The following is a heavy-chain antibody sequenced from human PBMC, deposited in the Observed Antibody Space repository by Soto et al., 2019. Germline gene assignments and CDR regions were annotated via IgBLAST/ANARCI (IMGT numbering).Heavy chain of an antibody. CDR2: IKQDGSEK. D-gene: IGHD6-19*01. V-gene: IGHV3-7*01. CDR3: ARDADASGWYHYGMDV. CDR1: GITLSSYW. J-gene: IGHJ6*02. Sequence: PGGSLRLSCAASGITLSSYWMNWVRQAPGKGLEWVANIKQDGSEKYYVDSVKGRFIISRDNAKNSLYPQMNSLRAEDTAVYYCARDADASGWYHYGMDVWGQGTMVTVSS.